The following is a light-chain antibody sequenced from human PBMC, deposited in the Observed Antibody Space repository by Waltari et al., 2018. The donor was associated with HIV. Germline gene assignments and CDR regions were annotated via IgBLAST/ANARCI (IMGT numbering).Light chain of an antibody. J-gene: IGLJ3*02. CDR3: SSYTSSSTWV. Sequence: QSALTQPASVSGSPGQSITISCTGTSIDVGGYNYVSWYQHHPGNAPKLIIYEVSYRPSGVSDRFSGSKSGNTASLTISGLQAEDETDYYCSSYTSSSTWVFGGGTKLTVL. V-gene: IGLV2-14*01. CDR1: SIDVGGYNY. CDR2: EVS.